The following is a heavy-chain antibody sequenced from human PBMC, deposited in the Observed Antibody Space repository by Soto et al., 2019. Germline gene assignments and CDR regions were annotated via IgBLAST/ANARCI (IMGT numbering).Heavy chain of an antibody. CDR2: IVVGSGNT. J-gene: IGHJ4*02. Sequence: ASVKVSCKASGFTFASCAMRWVRQARGQRLEWIGWIVVGSGNTNYAQKFQERVTITRDMSTSTAYMELSSLRSEDTAVYYCAAGYYDSSGYYYWVFDYWGQGTLVTVSS. V-gene: IGHV1-58*02. CDR1: GFTFASCA. D-gene: IGHD3-22*01. CDR3: AAGYYDSSGYYYWVFDY.